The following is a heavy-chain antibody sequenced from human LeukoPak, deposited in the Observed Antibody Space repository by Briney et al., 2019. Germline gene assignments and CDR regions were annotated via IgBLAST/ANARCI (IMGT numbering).Heavy chain of an antibody. CDR2: ICGSGGST. Sequence: GGSLRLSCAASGFTFSSYAMSWVRQAPGRGLEWVSDICGSGGSTYYADSVRGGFTISRANSRDTLYLRMNSLRAEATAVYYCAKGYYEYVWGSYYFAYWGEGTLVTVPS. V-gene: IGHV3-23*01. J-gene: IGHJ4*02. CDR1: GFTFSSYA. CDR3: AKGYYEYVWGSYYFAY. D-gene: IGHD3-16*01.